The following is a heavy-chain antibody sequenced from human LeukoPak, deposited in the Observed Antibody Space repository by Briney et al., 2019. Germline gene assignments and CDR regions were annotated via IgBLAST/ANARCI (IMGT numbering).Heavy chain of an antibody. D-gene: IGHD4-11*01. V-gene: IGHV3-48*03. CDR2: ISSSGSTI. Sequence: GGSLRLSCAASGFTFSSYEMNWVRQAPGKGLEWVSSISSSGSTIYYADSVKGRFTISRDNAKNSLYLQMNSLRAEDTAVYYCARVYSNYDPDDAFDIWGQGTMVTVSS. CDR1: GFTFSSYE. J-gene: IGHJ3*02. CDR3: ARVYSNYDPDDAFDI.